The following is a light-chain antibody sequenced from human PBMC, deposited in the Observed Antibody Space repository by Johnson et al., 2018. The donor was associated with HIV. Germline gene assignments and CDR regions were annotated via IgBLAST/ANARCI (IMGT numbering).Light chain of an antibody. V-gene: IGLV1-51*01. CDR3: GTWDSGLSAYV. CDR2: DDY. Sequence: QPALTQPPSVSAAPGQTVNISCSGNVSNIESYFVSWYQQLPGAAPTLLIYDDYKRPSGIPDRFSGSKSGTSATLGIIGLQTGDAADYCCGTWDSGLSAYVFGTGTKVTVL. CDR1: VSNIESYF. J-gene: IGLJ1*01.